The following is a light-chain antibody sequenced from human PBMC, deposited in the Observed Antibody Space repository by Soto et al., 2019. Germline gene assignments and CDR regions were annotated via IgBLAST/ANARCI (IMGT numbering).Light chain of an antibody. CDR2: GAS. CDR3: QQYGSSPIT. Sequence: EIVLTQSPATLSLSPGERATISFRASQSVSSYLAWYQQKPGQAPRLLIYGASSRATGIPDRFSGSGSGTDFTLTISRLEPEDFAVYYCQQYGSSPITFGQGTRLEIK. V-gene: IGKV3-20*01. J-gene: IGKJ5*01. CDR1: QSVSSY.